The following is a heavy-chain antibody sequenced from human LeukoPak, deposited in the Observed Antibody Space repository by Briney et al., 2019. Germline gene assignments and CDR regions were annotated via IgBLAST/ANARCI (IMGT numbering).Heavy chain of an antibody. D-gene: IGHD5-12*01. J-gene: IGHJ6*03. Sequence: GGSLRLSCTVSGFTVSSNSMSWVRQAPGKGLEWVSFIYSGSTHYSDSVKGRFTISRDNSKNTLYLQMNSLRAEDTAVYYCARGILDIVSSSAHPLYYMDVWGKGTTVTISS. CDR1: GFTVSSNS. V-gene: IGHV3-53*01. CDR2: IYSGST. CDR3: ARGILDIVSSSAHPLYYMDV.